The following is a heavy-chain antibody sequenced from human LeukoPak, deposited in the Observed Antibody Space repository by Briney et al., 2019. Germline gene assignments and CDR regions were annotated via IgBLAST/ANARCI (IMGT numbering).Heavy chain of an antibody. V-gene: IGHV4-38-2*01. D-gene: IGHD2-21*01. J-gene: IGHJ3*02. CDR2: IYYSGST. CDR3: ARHEAYCGGDCYSGFGAFDI. Sequence: SETLSLTCAVSGYSISSGYYWGWIRPPPGKGLEWIGSIYYSGSTYYNPSLKSRVTISVDTSKNQFSLKLSSVTAADTAVYYCARHEAYCGGDCYSGFGAFDIWGQGTMVTVSS. CDR1: GYSISSGYY.